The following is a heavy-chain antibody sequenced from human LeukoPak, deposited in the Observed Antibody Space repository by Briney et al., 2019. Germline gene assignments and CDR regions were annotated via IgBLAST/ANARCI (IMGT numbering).Heavy chain of an antibody. J-gene: IGHJ4*02. CDR1: GFTFSSYS. CDR3: AREDSSGYYYFDY. Sequence: GGSLRLSCAASGFTFSSYSMNRVRQAPGKGLEWVSSISSSSSYIYYADSVKGRFTISRDNAKNSLYLQMNSLRAEDTAVYYCAREDSSGYYYFDYWGQGTLVTVSS. V-gene: IGHV3-21*01. CDR2: ISSSSSYI. D-gene: IGHD3-22*01.